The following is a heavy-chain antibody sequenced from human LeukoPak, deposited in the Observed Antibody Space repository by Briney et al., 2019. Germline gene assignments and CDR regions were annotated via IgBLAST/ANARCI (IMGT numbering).Heavy chain of an antibody. D-gene: IGHD3-16*01. CDR2: TYTGGTT. CDR3: AKDEATSGGGLAS. J-gene: IGHJ4*02. V-gene: IGHV3-53*01. CDR1: GFAVSGTH. Sequence: PWGSLRLSCAASGFAVSGTHMSWVRQAPGKGLEWVSATYTGGTTYYADSVMGRFTVSRDNSRNTLFLHMNSLRVDDTAVYYCAKDEATSGGGLASWGQGTLVTVSS.